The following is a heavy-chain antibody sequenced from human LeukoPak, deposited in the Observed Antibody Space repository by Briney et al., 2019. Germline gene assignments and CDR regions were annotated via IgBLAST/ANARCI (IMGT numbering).Heavy chain of an antibody. Sequence: GGSLRLSCAASGFTFSSYGMHWVRQAPGKGLEWVAVISYDGSNKYYADSVKGRFTISRDNSKNTLYLQMNSLRAEDTAVYYCAKGGYYDFWSGYSKGVNFDYWGQGTLVTVSS. V-gene: IGHV3-30*18. CDR3: AKGGYYDFWSGYSKGVNFDY. J-gene: IGHJ4*02. D-gene: IGHD3-3*01. CDR2: ISYDGSNK. CDR1: GFTFSSYG.